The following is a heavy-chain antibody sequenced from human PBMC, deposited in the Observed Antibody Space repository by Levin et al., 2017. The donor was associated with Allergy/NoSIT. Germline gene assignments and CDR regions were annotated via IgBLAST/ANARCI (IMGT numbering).Heavy chain of an antibody. CDR3: VGGAPAYSYGS. V-gene: IGHV3-74*01. D-gene: IGHD5-18*01. CDR1: GFIFSKYF. Sequence: GGSLRLSCAASGFIFSKYFMYWVRQAPGKGLVWVSHINTDGSATTYADSVKGRFTISRDNTKNTLSLQMNSLRAEDTAVYYCVGGAPAYSYGSWGQGTLVTVSS. CDR2: INTDGSAT. J-gene: IGHJ5*02.